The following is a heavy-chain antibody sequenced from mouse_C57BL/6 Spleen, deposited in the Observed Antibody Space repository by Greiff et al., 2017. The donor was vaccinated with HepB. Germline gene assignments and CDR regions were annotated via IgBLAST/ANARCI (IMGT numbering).Heavy chain of an antibody. CDR2: IYPGDGDT. CDR3: ARWGVVAKYFDV. CDR1: GYAFSSYW. J-gene: IGHJ1*03. D-gene: IGHD1-1*01. Sequence: VQLQQSGAELVKPGASVKISCKASGYAFSSYWMNWVKQRPGKGLEWIGQIYPGDGDTNYNGKFKGKATLTADKSSSTAYMQLSSLTSEESAVYFCARWGVVAKYFDVWGTGTTVTVSS. V-gene: IGHV1-80*01.